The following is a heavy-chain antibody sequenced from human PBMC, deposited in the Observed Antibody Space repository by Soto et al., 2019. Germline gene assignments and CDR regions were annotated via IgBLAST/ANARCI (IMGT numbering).Heavy chain of an antibody. CDR1: GGTFGSYA. Sequence: QVQLVQSGAEVKKPGSSVKVSCKSSGGTFGSYAISGVRQAPGQGLEWMGGVIPIFGTPHYAQKFHGRVTITADMPTSTAYLELSSLKSADTAVYYCAKIRWTISLQEEDAIWGQGTLVTVSS. V-gene: IGHV1-69*06. CDR2: VIPIFGTP. D-gene: IGHD2-15*01. J-gene: IGHJ4*02. CDR3: AKIRWTISLQEEDAI.